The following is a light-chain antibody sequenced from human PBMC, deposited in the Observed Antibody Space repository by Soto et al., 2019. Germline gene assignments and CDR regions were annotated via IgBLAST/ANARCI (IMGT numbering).Light chain of an antibody. CDR1: QRISSW. CDR2: AAS. Sequence: DIQMTQSPSTLSASVGDRVTITCRASQRISSWLAWYQQKPGKAPKLLIYAASSLQSGVPSRFSGSGSGTDFTLTVNSLQPEDFATYYCQQAYTSAITFGQGTRLEIK. CDR3: QQAYTSAIT. J-gene: IGKJ5*01. V-gene: IGKV1-5*01.